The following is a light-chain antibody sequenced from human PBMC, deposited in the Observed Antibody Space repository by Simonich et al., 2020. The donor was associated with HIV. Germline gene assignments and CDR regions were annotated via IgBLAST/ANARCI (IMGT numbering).Light chain of an antibody. Sequence: DIVMTQTPLSLSVTPGQPASISCKSSQSLLHSDGKTYLYWYLQKPGQSPQLLIYEVSTRLSGVPDRFSGSGSGTDFTLKISRVEAEDVGVYYCMQSTQLLTFGGGTKAEI. CDR2: EVS. CDR1: QSLLHSDGKTY. CDR3: MQSTQLLT. J-gene: IGKJ4*02. V-gene: IGKV2D-29*02.